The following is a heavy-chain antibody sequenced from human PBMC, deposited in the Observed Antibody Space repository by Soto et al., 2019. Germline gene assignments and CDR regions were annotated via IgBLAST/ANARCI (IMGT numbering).Heavy chain of an antibody. V-gene: IGHV1-46*01. D-gene: IGHD2-15*01. CDR1: GHTFSSYY. Sequence: AAVKVSCKASGHTFSSYYMHWVRQAPGQGLEWLGIINPSGGSTSYAQKFQGRVTMTRDPSTSTVYMELSSLRSEDTAVYYCARGPKDIVVVGAATPHEYFQHWGQGTLVTVSS. CDR2: INPSGGST. CDR3: ARGPKDIVVVGAATPHEYFQH. J-gene: IGHJ1*01.